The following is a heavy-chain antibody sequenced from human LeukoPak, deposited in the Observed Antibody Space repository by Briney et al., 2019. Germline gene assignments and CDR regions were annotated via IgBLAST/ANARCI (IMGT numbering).Heavy chain of an antibody. J-gene: IGHJ4*02. CDR3: ARGGIAVAPFTFDY. CDR1: GGSISSYY. CDR2: IYYSGST. Sequence: SETLSLTCTVSGGSISSYYWSWIRQPPGKGLEWIGYIYYSGSTNYNPSLKSRVTISVDTSKNQFSLKLSSVTAAVTAVYYCARGGIAVAPFTFDYWGQGTLVTVSS. V-gene: IGHV4-59*01. D-gene: IGHD6-19*01.